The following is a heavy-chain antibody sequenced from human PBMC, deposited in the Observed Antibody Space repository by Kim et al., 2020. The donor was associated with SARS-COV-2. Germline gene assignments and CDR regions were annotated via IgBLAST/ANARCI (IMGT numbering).Heavy chain of an antibody. D-gene: IGHD1-26*01. CDR2: IYYSGST. V-gene: IGHV4-61*01. CDR1: GGSVSSGSYY. J-gene: IGHJ4*01. Sequence: SETLSLTCTVSGGSVSSGSYYWSWIRQPPGKGLEWIGYIYYSGSTNYNPSLKSRVTISVDTSKNQFSLKLSSVTAADTAVYYCARENSGSYFRFVDYWG. CDR3: ARENSGSYFRFVDY.